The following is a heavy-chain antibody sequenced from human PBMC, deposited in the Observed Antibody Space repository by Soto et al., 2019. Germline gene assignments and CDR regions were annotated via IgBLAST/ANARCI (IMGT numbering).Heavy chain of an antibody. J-gene: IGHJ4*02. CDR2: ISGSGGST. V-gene: IGHV3-23*01. CDR3: AEGGHSWYFSLMYY. Sequence: GGSLRLSCAASGFTFSSYAMSWVRQAPGKGLEWVSAISGSGGSTYYADSVKGRFTISRDNSKNTLYLQMNSLRAEDTAVYNCAEGGHSWYFSLMYYWGQGTLVTVSS. CDR1: GFTFSSYA. D-gene: IGHD6-13*01.